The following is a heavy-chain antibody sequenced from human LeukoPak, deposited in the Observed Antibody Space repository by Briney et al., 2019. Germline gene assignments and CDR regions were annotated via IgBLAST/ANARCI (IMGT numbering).Heavy chain of an antibody. J-gene: IGHJ5*02. CDR1: GYTFTSYG. CDR2: ISASNGNT. V-gene: IGHV1-18*01. Sequence: ASVKVSGKASGYTFTSYGISWVRQAPGQGLEWMGWISASNGNTNYAQKLQGRVTMTTDTSTSTAYMELRSLRSDDTAVYYCARATSYYYDSSGYYARWFDPWGQGTLVTVSS. D-gene: IGHD3-22*01. CDR3: ARATSYYYDSSGYYARWFDP.